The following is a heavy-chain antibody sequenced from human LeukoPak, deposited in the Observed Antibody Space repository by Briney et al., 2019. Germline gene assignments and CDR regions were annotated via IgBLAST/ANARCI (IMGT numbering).Heavy chain of an antibody. CDR1: GFSLSTSGMC. D-gene: IGHD3-22*01. CDR3: ARSATYYYDSSGQLNFDY. V-gene: IGHV2-70*11. CDR2: IDWDDDK. J-gene: IGHJ4*02. Sequence: SGPTLVNPTQTLTLPCTFSGFSLSTSGMCVSWIRQPPGKALEWLARIDWDDDKYYSTSLKTRLTISKDTAKNQVVLTMTNMDPVDTTTYYCARSATYYYDSSGQLNFDYWGQGTLVTVSS.